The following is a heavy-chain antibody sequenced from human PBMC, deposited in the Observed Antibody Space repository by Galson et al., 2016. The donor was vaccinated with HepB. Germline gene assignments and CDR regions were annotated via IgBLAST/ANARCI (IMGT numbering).Heavy chain of an antibody. Sequence: SLRLSCAVSGFTFSSFSMNWVRQAPGKGLEWVSYISSSSDTIYYADSVKGRFTISRDNGKNSLYLQMNSLRDEDTAVYYCASLRFKGFDLWGRGTLVTVSS. CDR2: ISSSSDTI. V-gene: IGHV3-48*02. CDR3: ASLRFKGFDL. D-gene: IGHD3-3*01. J-gene: IGHJ2*01. CDR1: GFTFSSFS.